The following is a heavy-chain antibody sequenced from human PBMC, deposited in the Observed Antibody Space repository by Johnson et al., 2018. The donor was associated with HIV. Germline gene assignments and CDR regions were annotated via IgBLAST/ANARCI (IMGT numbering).Heavy chain of an antibody. CDR2: IYSGGSK. Sequence: VQLVESGGGLVQPGGSLRLSCAASGFTVSSNYMSWVRQAPGKGLEWVSVIYSGGSKDYADSVKGRFTISRDNSKNTMYLQMNSLRTEDTAVYSGARARWEEPIRGAFDIWGQGTMVTVSS. D-gene: IGHD1-14*01. J-gene: IGHJ3*02. CDR1: GFTVSSNY. CDR3: ARARWEEPIRGAFDI. V-gene: IGHV3-66*02.